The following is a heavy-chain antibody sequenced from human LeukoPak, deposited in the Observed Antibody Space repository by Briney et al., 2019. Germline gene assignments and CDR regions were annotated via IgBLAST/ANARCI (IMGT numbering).Heavy chain of an antibody. CDR1: GFTFSSYG. CDR2: ISYDGSNK. Sequence: PGGSLRLSCAASGFTFSSYGMPWVRQAPGKGLEWVAVISYDGSNKYYADSVKGRFTISRDNSKNTLYVQMNSLRAEDTALYYCARDFSGLGYYFGSWGQGTLVTVSS. CDR3: ARDFSGLGYYFGS. J-gene: IGHJ4*02. V-gene: IGHV3-30*03. D-gene: IGHD6-19*01.